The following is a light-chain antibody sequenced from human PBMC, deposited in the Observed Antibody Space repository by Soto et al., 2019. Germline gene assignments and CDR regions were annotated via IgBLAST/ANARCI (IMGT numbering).Light chain of an antibody. CDR3: SSYTSSSTHV. Sequence: QSALTQPASVSGSPGQSITISCTGTSSDIGSFTFVSWYQQHPGKVPKLMIFDVNRRPSGVSDRFSGSKSGNTASLTISGLQAEDEGDYYRSSYTSSSTHVFGSGTKVTVL. CDR2: DVN. V-gene: IGLV2-14*03. CDR1: SSDIGSFTF. J-gene: IGLJ1*01.